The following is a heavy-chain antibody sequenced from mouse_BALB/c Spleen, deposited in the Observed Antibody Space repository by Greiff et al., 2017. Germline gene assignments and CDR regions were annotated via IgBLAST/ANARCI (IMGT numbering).Heavy chain of an antibody. D-gene: IGHD1-2*01. Sequence: QVHVKQSGPELVKPGASVRISCKASGYTFTSYYIHWVKQRPGQGLEWIGWIYPGNVNTKYNEKFKGKATLTADKSSSTAYMQLSSLTSEDSAVYFCARGLRLHFDYWGQGTTLTVSS. J-gene: IGHJ2*01. V-gene: IGHV1S56*01. CDR3: ARGLRLHFDY. CDR2: IYPGNVNT. CDR1: GYTFTSYY.